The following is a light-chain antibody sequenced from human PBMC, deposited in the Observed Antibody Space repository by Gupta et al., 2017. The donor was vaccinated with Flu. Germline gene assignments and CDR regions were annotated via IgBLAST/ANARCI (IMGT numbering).Light chain of an antibody. J-gene: IGKJ4*01. CDR3: QQANSCPLT. Sequence: DSVTITCRESQVVSSWLAWYQQKPGKAPKLLFYAASTLHSGVPSRFSGSGSGTDLTLTISSLQPEDVAAYYCQQANSCPLTFGGGTKVEIK. CDR2: AAS. CDR1: QVVSSW. V-gene: IGKV1D-12*01.